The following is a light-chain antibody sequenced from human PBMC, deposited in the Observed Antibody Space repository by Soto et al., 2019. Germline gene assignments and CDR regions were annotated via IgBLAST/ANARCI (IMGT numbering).Light chain of an antibody. CDR3: SSYAGSSPWL. V-gene: IGLV2-8*01. Sequence: QSALTQPASASGSPGQSVTISCTGTSSDVGGYNYVSWYQQHPGKAPNLMIYEVSKRPSGVPDRFSGSKSGNTASLTVSGLQAEDEADYYCSSYAGSSPWLFGGGTKLTVL. CDR1: SSDVGGYNY. CDR2: EVS. J-gene: IGLJ2*01.